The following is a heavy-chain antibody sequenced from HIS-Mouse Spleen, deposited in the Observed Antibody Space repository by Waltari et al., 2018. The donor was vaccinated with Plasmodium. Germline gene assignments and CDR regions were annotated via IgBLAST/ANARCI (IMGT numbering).Heavy chain of an antibody. CDR1: GGSFSGYY. CDR3: ARGRRIVVVTAPRGFFDY. Sequence: QVQLQQWGAGLLKPSETLSLTCAVYGGSFSGYYWSWIRQPPGKGLEWIGESNHSGSTNYNPALKSRVTISVDTSKNQFSLKLSSVTAADTAVYYCARGRRIVVVTAPRGFFDYWGQGTLVTVSS. D-gene: IGHD2-21*02. J-gene: IGHJ4*02. V-gene: IGHV4-34*01. CDR2: SNHSGST.